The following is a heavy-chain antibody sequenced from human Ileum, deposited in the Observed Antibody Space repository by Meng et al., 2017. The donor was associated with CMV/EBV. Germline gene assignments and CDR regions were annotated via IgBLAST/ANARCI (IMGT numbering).Heavy chain of an antibody. CDR1: GFTFSAYW. CDR3: ARDYNRSLDFVY. D-gene: IGHD2-2*03. V-gene: IGHV3-7*01. Sequence: GESLKISCTASGFTFSAYWMSWVRQTPAKGLEWLAQIKGDGSEKYYVVSVRGRFTISRDNAKKSLYLQMNSLRAEDTAVYYCARDYNRSLDFVYGGQGTRVTVSS. CDR2: IKGDGSEK. J-gene: IGHJ4*02.